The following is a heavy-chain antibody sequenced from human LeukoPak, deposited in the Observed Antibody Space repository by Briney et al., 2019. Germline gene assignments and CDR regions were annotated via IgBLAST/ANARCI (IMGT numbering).Heavy chain of an antibody. CDR2: IDTNTQNA. CDR1: GSTFSNYG. Sequence: GASLKVSCKTSGSTFSNYGVTWVRHAPGQRFEWMGWIDTNTQNAKYTQTFQGRITLTTDSSRHTAYMELRSLRSDDTAIYYCATSSGDSSAWVDFWGRGTLVIVSP. V-gene: IGHV1-18*01. D-gene: IGHD3-22*01. CDR3: ATSSGDSSAWVDF. J-gene: IGHJ4*02.